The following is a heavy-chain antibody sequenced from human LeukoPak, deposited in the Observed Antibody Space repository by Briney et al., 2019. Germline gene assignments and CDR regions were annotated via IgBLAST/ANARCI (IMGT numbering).Heavy chain of an antibody. Sequence: PSETLSLTCTVSGGSISSSSYYWGWIRQPPGKGLEWIGTIYYSGSTYYNPSLKSRVTISVDTSKNQFSLKLRSVTAADTAVYYCARVSGYDWESSYDYWGQGTLVTVSS. V-gene: IGHV4-39*01. CDR1: GGSISSSSYY. J-gene: IGHJ4*02. CDR3: ARVSGYDWESSYDY. D-gene: IGHD5-12*01. CDR2: IYYSGST.